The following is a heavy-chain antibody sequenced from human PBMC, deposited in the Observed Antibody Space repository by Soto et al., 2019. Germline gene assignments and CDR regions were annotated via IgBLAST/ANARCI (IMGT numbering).Heavy chain of an antibody. D-gene: IGHD2-21*02. CDR3: ARDKLAYCGGDCYSFDY. Sequence: GGSLRLSCAASGFTFSSYGMHWVRQAPGKGLEWVAVIWYDGSNKYYADSVKGRFTISRDNSKNTLYLQMNSLRAEDTAVYYCARDKLAYCGGDCYSFDYWGQGTLVTVSS. CDR2: IWYDGSNK. J-gene: IGHJ4*02. CDR1: GFTFSSYG. V-gene: IGHV3-33*01.